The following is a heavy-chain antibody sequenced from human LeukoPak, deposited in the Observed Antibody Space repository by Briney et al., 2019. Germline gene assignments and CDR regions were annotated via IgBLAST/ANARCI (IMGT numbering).Heavy chain of an antibody. J-gene: IGHJ4*02. CDR1: GGSISSGSYY. Sequence: SETLSLTCTVSGGSISSGSYYWSWIRQPPGKGLEWIGYIYYSGSTNYNPSLKSRVTISVDTSKNQFSLKLSSVTAADTAVYYCARVPPGAWFDYWGQGTLVTVSS. V-gene: IGHV4-61*01. D-gene: IGHD3-16*01. CDR2: IYYSGST. CDR3: ARVPPGAWFDY.